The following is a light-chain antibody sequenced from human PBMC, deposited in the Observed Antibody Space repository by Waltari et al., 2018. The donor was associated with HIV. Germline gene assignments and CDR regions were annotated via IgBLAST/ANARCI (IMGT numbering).Light chain of an antibody. Sequence: QSALTQPASVSGSPGQSVTISCTGGNTDICAFALFSWYQQRSGEAPQLIIFGVTSRPSGVSSRFSGFKSGHTASLTISGLHDGDEAYYFCSSYSTLKTILFGGGTKLTV. CDR2: GVT. CDR3: SSYSTLKTIL. CDR1: NTDICAFAL. V-gene: IGLV2-14*03. J-gene: IGLJ3*02.